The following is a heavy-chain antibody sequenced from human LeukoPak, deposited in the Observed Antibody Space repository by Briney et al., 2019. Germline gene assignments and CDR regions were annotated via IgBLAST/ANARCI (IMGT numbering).Heavy chain of an antibody. Sequence: TSETLSLTCTVSGASINGYHWSWIRLPPGKGLEWIGYIHYTGITNYSPSLKSRLTISVDTSNNQFSLRLASVTAADSVVYYCARLTHLYPIDNYYYHSMDVWGQGTTVTVSS. CDR1: GASINGYH. V-gene: IGHV4-59*08. J-gene: IGHJ6*02. CDR2: IHYTGIT. CDR3: ARLTHLYPIDNYYYHSMDV. D-gene: IGHD1-26*01.